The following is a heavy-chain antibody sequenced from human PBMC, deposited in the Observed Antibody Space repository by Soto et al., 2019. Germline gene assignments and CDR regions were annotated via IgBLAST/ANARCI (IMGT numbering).Heavy chain of an antibody. Sequence: SETLSLTCTVSGGSISSGDYYWSWIRQPPGKGLEWIGYIYYSGSTNYNPSLKSRVTISVDMSKNQFSLKLSSVTAADAAVYYCARDSGDYGSAFDIWGQGTMVTVSS. CDR3: ARDSGDYGSAFDI. CDR1: GGSISSGDYY. J-gene: IGHJ3*02. V-gene: IGHV4-61*08. CDR2: IYYSGST. D-gene: IGHD4-17*01.